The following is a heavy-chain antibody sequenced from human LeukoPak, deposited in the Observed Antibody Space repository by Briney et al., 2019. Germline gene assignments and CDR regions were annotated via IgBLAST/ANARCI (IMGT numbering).Heavy chain of an antibody. CDR1: GYTFTGYD. D-gene: IGHD5-18*01. Sequence: WASVKVSCKASGYTFTGYDMHWVRQAPGQGLEWMGWINPNSGGTNYAQKFQGRVTMTRDTSISTAYMDLSRLRSDDTAVYYCARDREAMVPDYWGQGTLVTVSS. CDR3: ARDREAMVPDY. V-gene: IGHV1-2*02. CDR2: INPNSGGT. J-gene: IGHJ4*02.